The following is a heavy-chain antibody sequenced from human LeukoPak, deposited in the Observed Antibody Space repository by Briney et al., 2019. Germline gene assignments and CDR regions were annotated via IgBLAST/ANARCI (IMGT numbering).Heavy chain of an antibody. D-gene: IGHD2-8*02. CDR1: GGTFSSYA. V-gene: IGHV1-69*13. J-gene: IGHJ4*02. CDR2: IIPIFGTA. Sequence: SVKVSCKASGGTFSSYAISWVRQAPGQGLEWMGGIIPIFGTANYAQKFQGRVTISADESTSTAYMELSSLRSEDTAVYYCARDLVDGREDWGYTERFDYWGQGALVTVSS. CDR3: ARDLVDGREDWGYTERFDY.